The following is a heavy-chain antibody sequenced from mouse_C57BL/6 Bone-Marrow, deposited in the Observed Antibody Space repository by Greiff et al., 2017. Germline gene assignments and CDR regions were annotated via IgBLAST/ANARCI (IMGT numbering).Heavy chain of an antibody. CDR1: GFTFSSYA. Sequence: EVKVEESGGGLVKPGGSLKLSCAASGFTFSSYAMSWVRQTPEKRLEWVATISSGGSYTYYPDSVKGRFTISRANAKNTLYLQMSSLKSEDTAMYYCASPGFAWFAYWGQGTLVTVSA. J-gene: IGHJ3*01. V-gene: IGHV5-6*03. CDR2: ISSGGSYT. CDR3: ASPGFAWFAY.